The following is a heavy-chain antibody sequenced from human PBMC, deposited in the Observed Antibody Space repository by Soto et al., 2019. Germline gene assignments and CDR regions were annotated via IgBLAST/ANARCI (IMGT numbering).Heavy chain of an antibody. CDR1: GFTFSSYA. D-gene: IGHD6-19*01. CDR2: ISYDGSNK. V-gene: IGHV3-30-3*01. CDR3: ARVRVGQWLAYFDY. Sequence: QVQLVESGGGVVQPGRSLRLSCAASGFTFSSYAMHWVRQAPGKGLEWVAVISYDGSNKYYADSVKGRFTISRDNSKNTLYLQMNSLRAEDTAVDYCARVRVGQWLAYFDYWGQGTLVTVSS. J-gene: IGHJ4*02.